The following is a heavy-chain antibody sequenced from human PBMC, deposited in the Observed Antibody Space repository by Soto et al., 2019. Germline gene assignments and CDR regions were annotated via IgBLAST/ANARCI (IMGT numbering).Heavy chain of an antibody. D-gene: IGHD2-15*01. CDR1: GGSFGGYY. V-gene: IGHV4-34*01. CDR3: ARLYCIGGSCYFWSYYYYGMDV. CDR2: INHSGST. J-gene: IGHJ6*02. Sequence: RSLTCAVYGGSFGGYYWSWIRQPPGKGLEWIGEINHSGSTNYNPSLKSRVTISIDTSKNQFSLKLSSVTAADTAVYYCARLYCIGGSCYFWSYYYYGMDVWGQGTKVTVYS.